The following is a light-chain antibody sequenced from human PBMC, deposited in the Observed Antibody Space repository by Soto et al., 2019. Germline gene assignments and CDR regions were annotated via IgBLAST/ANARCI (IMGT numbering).Light chain of an antibody. CDR1: QGIRTY. J-gene: IGKJ1*01. Sequence: DIPMTQSPSTLSASAGYRFTITCRASQGIRTYLNWYLQKPGKAPKLLIYAASSLQSGVPSRFSGSGSETDFTLTISSLQPEDVAPYPCQQSYSTTWTFGQGTKVDIK. CDR3: QQSYSTTWT. V-gene: IGKV1-39*01. CDR2: AAS.